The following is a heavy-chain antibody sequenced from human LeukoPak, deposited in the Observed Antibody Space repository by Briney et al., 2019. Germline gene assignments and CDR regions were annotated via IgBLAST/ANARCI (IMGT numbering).Heavy chain of an antibody. CDR2: INGDGSTT. J-gene: IGHJ1*01. Sequence: GGSLRLSCAASGLTFSNYAMSWVRQAPGKGLVWVSRINGDGSTTSYADSVKGGFTISRDNAKNTLYLQMNSLRAEDTAVYYCATGNYYDSRGYYTFGHWGQGTLVTVSS. D-gene: IGHD3-22*01. CDR1: GLTFSNYA. CDR3: ATGNYYDSRGYYTFGH. V-gene: IGHV3-74*01.